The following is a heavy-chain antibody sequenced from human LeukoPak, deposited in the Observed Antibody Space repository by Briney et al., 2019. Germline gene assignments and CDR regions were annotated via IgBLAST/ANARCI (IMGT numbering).Heavy chain of an antibody. CDR2: MNPNSGNT. J-gene: IGHJ6*03. Sequence: ASVKVSCKASGYTFTSYDINWVRQATGQGLEWMGWMNPNSGNTGYAQKFQGRVTITADESTSTAYMELSSLRSEDTAVYYCARTRVGRAYYYYMDVWGKGTAVTVSS. CDR3: ARTRVGRAYYYYMDV. V-gene: IGHV1-8*03. D-gene: IGHD2-15*01. CDR1: GYTFTSYD.